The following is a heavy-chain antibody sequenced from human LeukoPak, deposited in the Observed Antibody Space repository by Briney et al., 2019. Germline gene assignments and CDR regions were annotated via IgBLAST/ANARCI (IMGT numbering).Heavy chain of an antibody. CDR2: IYYSGST. D-gene: IGHD2-2*01. CDR1: GGSIGSGGYY. V-gene: IGHV4-31*03. J-gene: IGHJ4*02. Sequence: PSQTLSLTCTVSGGSIGSGGYYWSWIRQHPGKGLEWIGYIYYSGSTYYNPSLKSRVTISVDTSKNQFSLKLSSVTAADTAVYYCARERGCSSTSCYFDYWGQGTLVTVSS. CDR3: ARERGCSSTSCYFDY.